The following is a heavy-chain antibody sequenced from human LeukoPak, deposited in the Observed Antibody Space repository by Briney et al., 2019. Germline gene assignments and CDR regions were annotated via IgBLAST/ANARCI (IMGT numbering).Heavy chain of an antibody. D-gene: IGHD2-2*01. CDR1: GGSISSSSYY. Sequence: SETLSLTCPVSGGSISSSSYYWGWIRQPPGKGLEWIGSIYYSGSTYYNPSLKSRVTISVDTSKNQFSLKLSSVTAADTAVYYCAREVLYCSSTSCPAGDAFDIWGQGTMVTVSS. CDR3: AREVLYCSSTSCPAGDAFDI. V-gene: IGHV4-39*07. CDR2: IYYSGST. J-gene: IGHJ3*02.